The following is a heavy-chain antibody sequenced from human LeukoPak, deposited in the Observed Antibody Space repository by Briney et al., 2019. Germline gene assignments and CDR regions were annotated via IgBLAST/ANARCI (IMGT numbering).Heavy chain of an antibody. J-gene: IGHJ4*02. Sequence: SETLSLTCTVSGGSISSYYWSWIRQPAGKGLEWIGYIYPGGSSIFNPSLRTRLTILVDTSRNQISLKLRSVTAADTAVYSCVRHRNAYGPFDSWGQGTLVTVSS. CDR3: VRHRNAYGPFDS. CDR1: GGSISSYY. V-gene: IGHV4-4*09. CDR2: IYPGGSS. D-gene: IGHD3-10*01.